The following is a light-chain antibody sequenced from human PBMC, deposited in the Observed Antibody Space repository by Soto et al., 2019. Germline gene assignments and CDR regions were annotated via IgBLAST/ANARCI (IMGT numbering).Light chain of an antibody. CDR3: QQSYSIPQT. CDR1: QTIDSW. J-gene: IGKJ1*01. Sequence: DIKMTQSPSTLSASVGDGVPIACRTSQTIDSWLAWYQQRPGKPPNILIYKASTLASGVPSRFSGSGSGTDFTLTISSLQPEDFASYYCQQSYSIPQTFGQGTKVDIK. CDR2: KAS. V-gene: IGKV1-5*03.